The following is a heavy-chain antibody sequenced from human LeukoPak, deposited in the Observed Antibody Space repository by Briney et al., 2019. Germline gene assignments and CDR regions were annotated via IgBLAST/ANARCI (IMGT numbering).Heavy chain of an antibody. V-gene: IGHV3-7*01. D-gene: IGHD3-22*01. CDR3: ARAHITYDSSGYYYVDWFDP. CDR2: IKQDGSEK. J-gene: IGHJ5*02. CDR1: GFTFTSYW. Sequence: GGSLRLSCAASGFTFTSYWMSWVRQAPGKGLEWVAKIKQDGSEKCYVDSVKGRFTISGDNAKNSLYLQMNSLRAEDTAVYYCARAHITYDSSGYYYVDWFDPWGQGTLVTVSS.